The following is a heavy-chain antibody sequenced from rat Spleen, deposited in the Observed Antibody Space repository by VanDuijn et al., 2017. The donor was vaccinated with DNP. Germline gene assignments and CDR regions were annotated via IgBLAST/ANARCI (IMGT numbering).Heavy chain of an antibody. Sequence: EVQLQESGPGLVKPSQSLSLTCSVTGYSITNNYWGWIRKFPGNKMEWMAYISYSGSTGYNPSLKSRVSITRDTSKNQFFLQLNSVTSEDTATYYCARSDYFGSFRPFAYWGQGTLVTVSS. D-gene: IGHD1-6*01. V-gene: IGHV3-1*01. CDR2: ISYSGST. CDR3: ARSDYFGSFRPFAY. J-gene: IGHJ3*01. CDR1: GYSITNNY.